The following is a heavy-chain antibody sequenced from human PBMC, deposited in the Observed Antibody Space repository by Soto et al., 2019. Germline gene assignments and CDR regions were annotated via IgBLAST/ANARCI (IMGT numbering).Heavy chain of an antibody. CDR3: ARIGLTTALL. CDR1: GGSISSYY. V-gene: IGHV4-59*12. Sequence: PSETLSLTCTVSGGSISSYYWSWIRQPPGKGLEWIGYIYYSGSTNYNPPLKSRVTISIDTSKNHFFLNLSSVTAADTAVYYCARIGLTTALLWGQGTLVTVSS. CDR2: IYYSGST. J-gene: IGHJ4*02. D-gene: IGHD4-17*01.